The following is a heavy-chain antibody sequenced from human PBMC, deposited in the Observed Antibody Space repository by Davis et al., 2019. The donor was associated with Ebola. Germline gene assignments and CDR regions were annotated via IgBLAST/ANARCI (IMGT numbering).Heavy chain of an antibody. CDR2: INHSGST. CDR3: ARGGSTSHSEAYRYYNYYYGMDV. Sequence: SETLSLTCTVSGGSISSSSYYWGWIRQPPGKGLEWIGKINHSGSTNYNPSLKSRVTISVDTSKNQFSLKLSSVTAADTAVYYCARGGSTSHSEAYRYYNYYYGMDVWGQGTTVTVSS. V-gene: IGHV4-39*07. J-gene: IGHJ6*02. CDR1: GGSISSSSYY. D-gene: IGHD2-2*01.